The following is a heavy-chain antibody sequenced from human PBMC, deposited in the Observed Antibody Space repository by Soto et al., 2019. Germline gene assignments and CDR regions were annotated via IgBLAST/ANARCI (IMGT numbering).Heavy chain of an antibody. CDR1: GYSVSSSDYY. V-gene: IGHV4-39*01. CDR3: APLSVSLSGPYDIHV. J-gene: IGHJ6*02. CDR2: MFYSGLT. D-gene: IGHD2-15*01. Sequence: SETLSLTCSVSGYSVSSSDYYWAWIRQPPGKGLEWIGSMFYSGLTYYNPSLKSRVTLSVDTSKNQFSVRLNYVTAADTAVYYCAPLSVSLSGPYDIHVWGQGTTVTVSS.